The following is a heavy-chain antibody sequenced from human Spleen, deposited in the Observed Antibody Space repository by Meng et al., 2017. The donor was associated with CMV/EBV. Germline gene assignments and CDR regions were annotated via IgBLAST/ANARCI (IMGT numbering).Heavy chain of an antibody. Sequence: GESLKISCEASGFTFSSYGMHWVRQAPGKGLEWVSAISGSGGSTYYADSVKGRFTISRDNAKNSLYLQMNSLRAEDTAVYYCARLVVTLSYYYGMDVWGQGTTVTVSS. D-gene: IGHD4-23*01. J-gene: IGHJ6*02. CDR3: ARLVVTLSYYYGMDV. CDR2: ISGSGGST. CDR1: GFTFSSYG. V-gene: IGHV3-21*01.